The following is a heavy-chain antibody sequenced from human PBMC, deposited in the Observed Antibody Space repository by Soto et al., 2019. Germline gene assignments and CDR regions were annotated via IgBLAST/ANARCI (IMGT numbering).Heavy chain of an antibody. V-gene: IGHV1-46*03. CDR3: ATRTVAAGTDYYYGMDA. CDR2: INPSGGST. Sequence: ASVKVSCKASGYTFTSYYMHCVRQAPGQGLEWMGIINPSGGSTSYAQKFQGRVTMTRDTSTSTVYIELSSLRSEDTAVYYCATRTVAAGTDYYYGMDAWGQGTTVTVSS. D-gene: IGHD6-13*01. CDR1: GYTFTSYY. J-gene: IGHJ6*02.